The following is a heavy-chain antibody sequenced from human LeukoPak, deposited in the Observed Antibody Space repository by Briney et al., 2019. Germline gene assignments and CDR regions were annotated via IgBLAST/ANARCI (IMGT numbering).Heavy chain of an antibody. V-gene: IGHV3-15*01. J-gene: IGHJ4*02. D-gene: IGHD6-13*01. CDR2: IKSKTDGGTT. CDR1: GFTFSNAW. Sequence: GGSLRLSCAASGFTFSNAWMSWVRQAPGKGLEWVGRIKSKTDGGTTDYAAPVKGRFTSSRDDSKNTLYLQMNSLKTEDTAVYYCTTSAYSSSWYRGGKFDYWGQGTLVTASS. CDR3: TTSAYSSSWYRGGKFDY.